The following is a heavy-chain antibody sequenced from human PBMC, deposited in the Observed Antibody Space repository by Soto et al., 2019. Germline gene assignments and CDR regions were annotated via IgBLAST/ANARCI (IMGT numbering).Heavy chain of an antibody. CDR3: ARGPGNLLRFLEWDEVWASYYYYGMDV. V-gene: IGHV1-46*01. D-gene: IGHD3-3*01. J-gene: IGHJ6*02. Sequence: GASVKVSCKASGYTFTSYYMHWVRQAPGQGLEWMGIINPSGGSTSYAQKFQGRVTMTRDTSTSTVYMELSSLRSEDTAVYYCARGPGNLLRFLEWDEVWASYYYYGMDVWGQGTTVTVSS. CDR2: INPSGGST. CDR1: GYTFTSYY.